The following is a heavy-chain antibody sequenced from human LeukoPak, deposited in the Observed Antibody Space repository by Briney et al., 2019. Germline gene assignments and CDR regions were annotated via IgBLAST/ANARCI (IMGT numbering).Heavy chain of an antibody. J-gene: IGHJ5*02. D-gene: IGHD3-3*01. Sequence: SVKVSCKASGGTFSSYAISWVRQAPGQGLEWMGRIIPILGIANYAQKFQGRVTITADKSTSTAHMELSSLRSEDTAVYYCARDLARSGQGSPIGWFDPWGQGTLVTVSS. V-gene: IGHV1-69*04. CDR3: ARDLARSGQGSPIGWFDP. CDR2: IIPILGIA. CDR1: GGTFSSYA.